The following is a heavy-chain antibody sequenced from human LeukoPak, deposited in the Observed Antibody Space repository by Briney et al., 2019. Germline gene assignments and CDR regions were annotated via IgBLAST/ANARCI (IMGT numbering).Heavy chain of an antibody. CDR3: AKDTGRGDF. CDR2: IPSDGNNQ. Sequence: GGSLRLSCAASGFNFNNYGMHWVRQAPGKGLEWVTFIPSDGNNQYYADSVKGRFTISRDNSRNTLYLQMNGLRVEDTAVYYCAKDTGRGDFWGQGTLVTVSS. D-gene: IGHD3-10*01. V-gene: IGHV3-30*02. J-gene: IGHJ4*02. CDR1: GFNFNNYG.